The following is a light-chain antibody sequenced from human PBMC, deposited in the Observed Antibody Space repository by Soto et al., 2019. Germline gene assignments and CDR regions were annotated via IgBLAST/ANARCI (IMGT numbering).Light chain of an antibody. CDR2: DAS. Sequence: DIQMTQSPSTLAASVGDRVTITCRASQSIRNFLAWYQQKPGKAPNVLIYDASSLESGVPSRFSGSGSGTEFTLTISSLQPDYFATYYCQQYDSYWTFGPGTKVEIK. CDR1: QSIRNF. J-gene: IGKJ1*01. V-gene: IGKV1-5*01. CDR3: QQYDSYWT.